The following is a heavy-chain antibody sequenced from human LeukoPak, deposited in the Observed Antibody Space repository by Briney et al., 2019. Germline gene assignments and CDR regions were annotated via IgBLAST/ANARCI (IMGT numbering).Heavy chain of an antibody. V-gene: IGHV3-21*01. Sequence: GGSLRLSCAASGFTFSSYAMSWVRQAPGKGLEWVSSISSSSSYIYYADSVKGRFTISRDNAKNSLYLQMNSLRAEDTAVYYCARLACSGGSCYDYFDYWGQGTLVTVSS. CDR3: ARLACSGGSCYDYFDY. CDR2: ISSSSSYI. J-gene: IGHJ4*02. D-gene: IGHD2-15*01. CDR1: GFTFSSYA.